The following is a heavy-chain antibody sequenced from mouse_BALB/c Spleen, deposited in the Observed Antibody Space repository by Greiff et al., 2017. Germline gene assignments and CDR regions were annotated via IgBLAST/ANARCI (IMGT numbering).Heavy chain of an antibody. Sequence: VQLKESGGGLVQPGGSLKLSCAASGFTFSSYGMSWVRQTPDKRLELVATINSNGGSTYYPDSVKGRFTISRDNAKNTLYLQMSSLKSEDTAMYYCARELGLRGDFDYWGQGTTLTVSS. J-gene: IGHJ2*01. CDR1: GFTFSSYG. D-gene: IGHD4-1*01. CDR2: INSNGGST. V-gene: IGHV5-6-3*01. CDR3: ARELGLRGDFDY.